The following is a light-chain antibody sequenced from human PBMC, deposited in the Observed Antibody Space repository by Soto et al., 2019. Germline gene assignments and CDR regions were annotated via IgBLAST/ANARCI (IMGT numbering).Light chain of an antibody. J-gene: IGLJ2*01. Sequence: QSALTQPPSASGSPGQSVTISCTGTSSDVGGYNYVSWDQQNPGKAPKLMIYEVSKRPSGVPDRFSGSKSGNTASLTVSGLQAEDEADYYCSSYAGSNVVFGGGPQLTVL. CDR1: SSDVGGYNY. V-gene: IGLV2-8*01. CDR2: EVS. CDR3: SSYAGSNVV.